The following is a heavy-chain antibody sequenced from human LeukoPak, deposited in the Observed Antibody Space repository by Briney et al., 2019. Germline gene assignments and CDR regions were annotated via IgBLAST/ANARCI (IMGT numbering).Heavy chain of an antibody. CDR1: GFTFSSYG. Sequence: PGGSLRLSCAASGFTFSSYGMHWVRQAPGKGLEWVAVIWYDGSNKYYADSVKGRFTISRDNSKNTLYLQMNSLRAEDTAVYYCAKDAVVEPAASSYYYYGMDVWGQGTTVTVSS. D-gene: IGHD2-2*01. V-gene: IGHV3-33*06. CDR2: IWYDGSNK. J-gene: IGHJ6*02. CDR3: AKDAVVEPAASSYYYYGMDV.